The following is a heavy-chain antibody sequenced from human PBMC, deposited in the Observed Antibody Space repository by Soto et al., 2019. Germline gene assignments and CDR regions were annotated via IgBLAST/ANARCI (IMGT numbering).Heavy chain of an antibody. J-gene: IGHJ6*02. CDR2: ITSSSGHI. D-gene: IGHD3-10*01. Sequence: LRLSCEASGFTLTTYTMNWVRQASGKGLEWVSSITSSSGHIYYADSVKGRFTISRDNARNSLYLQMNSLRAEDTAVYYCVRERGLSSFYGMDVWGQGTTVTVSS. CDR3: VRERGLSSFYGMDV. CDR1: GFTLTTYT. V-gene: IGHV3-21*01.